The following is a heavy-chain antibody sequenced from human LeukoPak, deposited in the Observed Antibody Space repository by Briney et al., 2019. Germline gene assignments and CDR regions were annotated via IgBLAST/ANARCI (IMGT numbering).Heavy chain of an antibody. CDR3: VRDKDWGFDS. J-gene: IGHJ4*02. Sequence: PGGSLTLSCAASGFTFTSYTMNWIRQAPGKGLEWVSHIGTGTSTVGYADSIKGRFTMSRDNAKNAVELQMRSLRVDDSAVYYCVRDKDWGFDSWGQGTLVTVSS. CDR2: IGTGTSTV. CDR1: GFTFTSYT. V-gene: IGHV3-48*01. D-gene: IGHD7-27*01.